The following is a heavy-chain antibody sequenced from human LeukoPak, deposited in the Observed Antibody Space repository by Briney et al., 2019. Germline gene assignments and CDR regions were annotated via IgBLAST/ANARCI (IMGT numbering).Heavy chain of an antibody. CDR3: TREIRYFDWFQADY. CDR2: IRSKAYGGTA. V-gene: IGHV3-49*03. Sequence: GGSLRLSCTASGFTFGDHSVSWFRQAPGKGLAWVGFIRSKAYGGTAEYAASVKGRFTISRDDSKSVAYLQMDSLKTEDTAVYYCTREIRYFDWFQADYWGQGTLVTDSS. D-gene: IGHD3-9*01. CDR1: GFTFGDHS. J-gene: IGHJ4*02.